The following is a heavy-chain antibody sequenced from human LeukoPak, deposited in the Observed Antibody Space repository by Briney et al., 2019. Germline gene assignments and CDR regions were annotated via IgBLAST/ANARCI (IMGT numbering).Heavy chain of an antibody. CDR2: INPSGSAT. CDR3: ATDLPTGFGSTAY. J-gene: IGHJ4*02. Sequence: PGASVKVSCKASGNTFTNNFMHWVRQAPGQGLEWMGLINPSGSATTYPQKLQGRVIMTRDTSTNTVCMELSSLRSEDTAVYYCATDLPTGFGSTAYWGQGTLVTVS. CDR1: GNTFTNNF. V-gene: IGHV1-46*01. D-gene: IGHD3-10*01.